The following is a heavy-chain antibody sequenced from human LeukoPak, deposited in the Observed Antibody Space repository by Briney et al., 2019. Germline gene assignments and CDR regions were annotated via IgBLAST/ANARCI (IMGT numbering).Heavy chain of an antibody. CDR2: IYAGDSDT. J-gene: IGHJ4*02. Sequence: GAPLKISCKGPGSPFTSFSSGWVRRLPGKGLEWMGIIYAGDSDTRYSTSFQGQVARSADKSISTAYLQWSSLKASDTAMYYCARGRGQGPFKAFDYFDYWGQGTLVTVSS. CDR1: GSPFTSFS. V-gene: IGHV5-51*01. D-gene: IGHD1-26*01. CDR3: ARGRGQGPFKAFDYFDY.